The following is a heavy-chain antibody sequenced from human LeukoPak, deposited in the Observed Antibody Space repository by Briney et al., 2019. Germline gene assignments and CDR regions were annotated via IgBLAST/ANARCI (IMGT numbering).Heavy chain of an antibody. CDR1: GGSISSSSYY. D-gene: IGHD6-13*01. CDR3: ASESYSTSWYENFRH. Sequence: SETLSLTCTVSGGSISSSSYYWGWIRQPPGKGLEWIGSSYYSGSTYYNPSLKSRVTIYGDTSKNQISLKLSSVTAADTAVYYCASESYSTSWYENFRHWGQGTLVSVSS. J-gene: IGHJ1*01. CDR2: SYYSGST. V-gene: IGHV4-39*01.